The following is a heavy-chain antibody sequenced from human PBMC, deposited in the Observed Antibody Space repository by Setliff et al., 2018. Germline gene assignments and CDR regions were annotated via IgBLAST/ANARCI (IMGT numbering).Heavy chain of an antibody. D-gene: IGHD3-22*01. V-gene: IGHV4-38-2*01. CDR1: GYSISSDSY. Sequence: PSETLSLTCAVSGYSISSDSYWGWIRQPPGKGLEWIGSIYHSGRNYYNPSLKSRVIISVDTSKNQFSLKLSSVTAADTAVYYCARHYYDSGGYYIDYWGHGTLVTVSS. J-gene: IGHJ4*01. CDR3: ARHYYDSGGYYIDY. CDR2: IYHSGRN.